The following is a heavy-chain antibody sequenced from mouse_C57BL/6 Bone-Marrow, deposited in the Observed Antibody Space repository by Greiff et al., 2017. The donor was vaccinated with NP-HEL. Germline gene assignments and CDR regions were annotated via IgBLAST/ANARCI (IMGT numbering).Heavy chain of an antibody. Sequence: EVQRVESGGGLVQPKGSLKLSCAASGFSFNTYAMNWVRPAPGKGLEWVARIRSKSNNYATYYADSVKDRFTISRDDSESMLYLQMNNLKTEDTAMYYCVSPLYYSNYVGAYWGQGTLVTVSA. CDR2: IRSKSNNYAT. CDR1: GFSFNTYA. CDR3: VSPLYYSNYVGAY. D-gene: IGHD2-5*01. J-gene: IGHJ3*01. V-gene: IGHV10-1*01.